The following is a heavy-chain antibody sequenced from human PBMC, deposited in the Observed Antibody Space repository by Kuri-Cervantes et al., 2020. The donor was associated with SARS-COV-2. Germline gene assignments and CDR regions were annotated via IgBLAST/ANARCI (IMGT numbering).Heavy chain of an antibody. CDR2: IPYDGSDK. Sequence: GGSLRLSCAASGFTFSNFGMHWVRQAPGKGLEWVTLIPYDGSDKYYADSVKGRFTISRDNSKSTLFLQMNSLRAEDTAEYYCARGAAAADYFFYGMDVWGRGTTVTGSS. J-gene: IGHJ6*02. CDR3: ARGAAAADYFFYGMDV. D-gene: IGHD6-13*01. V-gene: IGHV3-30*03. CDR1: GFTFSNFG.